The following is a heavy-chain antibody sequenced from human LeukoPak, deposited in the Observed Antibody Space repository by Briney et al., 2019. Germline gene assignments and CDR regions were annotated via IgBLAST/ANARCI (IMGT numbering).Heavy chain of an antibody. D-gene: IGHD6-6*01. V-gene: IGHV1-18*01. J-gene: IGHJ4*02. CDR2: ISANTGKT. Sequence: ASVKVSCKASGYTFATYGFCWVRQAPGHGLEWMGWISANTGKTHYSHKVQGRGTMTTDTSTSTAYMELRSLRPDDTAVYYCAKLAGARMDYWGQGTLLTVSS. CDR3: AKLAGARMDY. CDR1: GYTFATYG.